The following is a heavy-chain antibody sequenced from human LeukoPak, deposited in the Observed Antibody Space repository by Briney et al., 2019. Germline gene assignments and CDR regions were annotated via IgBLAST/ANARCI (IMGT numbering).Heavy chain of an antibody. CDR3: ARVRYCSGGSCYSIDY. D-gene: IGHD2-15*01. J-gene: IGHJ4*02. CDR2: ISSSSSYI. Sequence: GGSLRLSCAASGFTFSSYSMNWVRQAPGKGLEWVSSISSSSSYIYYADSVKGRFTISRDNAKNSLYLQMNSLRAEDTAMYYCARVRYCSGGSCYSIDYWGQGTLVTVSS. CDR1: GFTFSSYS. V-gene: IGHV3-21*01.